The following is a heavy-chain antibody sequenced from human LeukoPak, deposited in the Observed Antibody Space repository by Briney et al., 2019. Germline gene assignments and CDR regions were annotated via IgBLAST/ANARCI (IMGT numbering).Heavy chain of an antibody. CDR3: ARDIYASSDI. J-gene: IGHJ1*01. D-gene: IGHD5/OR15-5a*01. Sequence: GGSLRLSCAASGFTLSDFKMNWVRQAPGKGLEWVSSITSSSTYIYYADSVKGRFTISRDNAKNSLYLQMDSLRPEDTAVYYCARDIYASSDIWGQGTLVTVSS. CDR2: ITSSSTYI. V-gene: IGHV3-21*01. CDR1: GFTLSDFK.